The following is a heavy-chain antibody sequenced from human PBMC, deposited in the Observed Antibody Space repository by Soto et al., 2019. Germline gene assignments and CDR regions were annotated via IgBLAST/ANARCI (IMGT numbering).Heavy chain of an antibody. J-gene: IGHJ6*02. CDR3: ARTYCGGDCYPTPRYYGMDV. Sequence: PGGSLRLSCAASGFTFSDYYMSWIRQAPGKGLEWVSYISSGGSYTNYADSVRGRFTISRDNAKNSLYLQMNSLRAEDTAVYYCARTYCGGDCYPTPRYYGMDVWGQGTTVTVSS. CDR2: ISSGGSYT. V-gene: IGHV3-11*06. D-gene: IGHD2-21*02. CDR1: GFTFSDYY.